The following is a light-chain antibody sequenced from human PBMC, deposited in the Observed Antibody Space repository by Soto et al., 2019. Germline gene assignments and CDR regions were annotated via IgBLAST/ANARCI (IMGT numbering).Light chain of an antibody. CDR1: QSVSSNY. V-gene: IGKV3-20*01. CDR3: QQYGTSLPWT. Sequence: EIVLTQSPGTLSLSPGERATLSCRASQSVSSNYLAWYQQKLGQAPRLLIYGASSRATGIPDRFSGSGSGTDVTLTISRLEPEDFAVYYCQQYGTSLPWTFGQGTKVESK. CDR2: GAS. J-gene: IGKJ1*01.